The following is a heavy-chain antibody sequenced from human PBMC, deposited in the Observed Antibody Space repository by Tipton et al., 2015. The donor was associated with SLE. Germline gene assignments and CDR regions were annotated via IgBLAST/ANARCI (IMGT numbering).Heavy chain of an antibody. V-gene: IGHV4-34*01. CDR2: IEHFGNT. Sequence: TLSLTCAVYGGSFSGYSWSWIRQPPGKGLEWIGEIEHFGNTNYNPSLKSRVTVPVDTSKNQFSLKLSPVTAAATAVYYCARVSGGIAYMDVWGKGTTVTFSS. CDR1: GGSFSGYS. J-gene: IGHJ6*03. CDR3: ARVSGGIAYMDV. D-gene: IGHD6-13*01.